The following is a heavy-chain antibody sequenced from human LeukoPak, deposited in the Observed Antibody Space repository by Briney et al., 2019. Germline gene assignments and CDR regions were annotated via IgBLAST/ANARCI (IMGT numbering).Heavy chain of an antibody. CDR1: GYSFTSYW. CDR2: IYPGDSDT. D-gene: IGHD3-10*01. V-gene: IGHV5-51*01. J-gene: IGHJ6*02. Sequence: PGESLKISCKGSGYSFTSYWIGWVRQMPGKGLEWMGIIYPGDSDTRYSPSFQGQVTISADKSISTAYLQWNSLKASDSAMYYCARYGSGSKYGMDVWGQGTTVTVSS. CDR3: ARYGSGSKYGMDV.